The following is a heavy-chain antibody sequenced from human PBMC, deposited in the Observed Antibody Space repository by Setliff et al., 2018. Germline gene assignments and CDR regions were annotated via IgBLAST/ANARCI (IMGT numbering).Heavy chain of an antibody. Sequence: GGSLRLSCAASGFTFSDYYMSWIRQAPGRGLEWVSYITRSGDAMYYTDSVKGRFTISRDNANNSLYLQMTSLRAGDTAVYYCARTDGTNLGYFDNWGQGTLVTVSS. D-gene: IGHD2-8*01. J-gene: IGHJ4*02. CDR2: ITRSGDAM. CDR1: GFTFSDYY. CDR3: ARTDGTNLGYFDN. V-gene: IGHV3-11*01.